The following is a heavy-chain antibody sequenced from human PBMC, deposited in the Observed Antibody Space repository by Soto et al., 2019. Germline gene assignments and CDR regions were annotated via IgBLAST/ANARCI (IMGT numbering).Heavy chain of an antibody. D-gene: IGHD4-17*01. CDR1: GGSISNNTYY. V-gene: IGHV4-39*01. J-gene: IGHJ4*02. CDR3: ATLSRAVTTTNY. CDR2: IYYSGST. Sequence: SETLSLTCTVSGGSISNNTYYWGWIRQPPGKGLEWIGSIYYSGSTYYNPSLKSRVTISVDTSKNQFSLKLSSVTAADTAVYYCATLSRAVTTTNYWGQGTLVTVSS.